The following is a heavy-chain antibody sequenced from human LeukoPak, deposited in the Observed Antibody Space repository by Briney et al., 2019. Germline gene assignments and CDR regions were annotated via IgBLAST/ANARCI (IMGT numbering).Heavy chain of an antibody. Sequence: PSGTLSLTCGVSGGSISGTNWWSWVRQPPGQGLEWIGEISLAGQTNFNPSLNGRVTMSLDKSSNQLSLHLTSVTAADTATYFCSRASGPFCPFGYWGQGTLVIVSS. D-gene: IGHD1-26*01. CDR1: GGSISGTNW. CDR2: ISLAGQT. V-gene: IGHV4-4*02. J-gene: IGHJ4*02. CDR3: SRASGPFCPFGY.